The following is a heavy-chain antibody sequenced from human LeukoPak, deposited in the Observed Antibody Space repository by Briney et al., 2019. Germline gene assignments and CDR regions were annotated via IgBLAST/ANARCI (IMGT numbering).Heavy chain of an antibody. CDR3: ARANPQVARYPDY. Sequence: SETLSLTCTVSGGSISSYYWSWIRQPPGKGLEWIGYIYYNGSTNYNPSLKSRVTISVDTSKNQFSLKLSSVTAADTAVYYCARANPQVARYPDYWGQGTLVTVSS. J-gene: IGHJ4*02. D-gene: IGHD1-14*01. V-gene: IGHV4-59*01. CDR1: GGSISSYY. CDR2: IYYNGST.